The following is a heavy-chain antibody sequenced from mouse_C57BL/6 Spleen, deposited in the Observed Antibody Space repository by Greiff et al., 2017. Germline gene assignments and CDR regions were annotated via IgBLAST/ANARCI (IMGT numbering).Heavy chain of an antibody. Sequence: QVQLQQPGAELVMPGASVKLSCKASGYTFTSYWMHWVKQRPGQGLEWIGEIDPSDSYTNYNQKFKGKSTLTVDKSSSTAYMQLSSLTSEDSAVYYCARRTVVATDAMDYWGQGTSVTVSS. CDR3: ARRTVVATDAMDY. J-gene: IGHJ4*01. CDR1: GYTFTSYW. CDR2: IDPSDSYT. D-gene: IGHD1-1*01. V-gene: IGHV1-69*01.